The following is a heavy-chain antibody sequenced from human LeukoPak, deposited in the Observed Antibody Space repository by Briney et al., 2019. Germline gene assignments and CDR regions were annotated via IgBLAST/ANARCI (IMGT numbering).Heavy chain of an antibody. J-gene: IGHJ4*02. D-gene: IGHD6-19*01. V-gene: IGHV3-11*01. Sequence: GGSLRLSCAASGFILNDYYMNWIRQAPGKGLEWVSYISPGGNTMFYADSVKGRFTISRDNAKNSLFLQMNSLRAEDTAVYYCARDIRAVLGSRYFDFWGQGTLVTVSS. CDR1: GFILNDYY. CDR2: ISPGGNTM. CDR3: ARDIRAVLGSRYFDF.